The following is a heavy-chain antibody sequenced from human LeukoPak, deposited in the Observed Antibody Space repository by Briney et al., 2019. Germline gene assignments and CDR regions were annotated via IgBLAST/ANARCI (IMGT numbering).Heavy chain of an antibody. J-gene: IGHJ6*03. V-gene: IGHV3-53*01. CDR2: IYSGGST. Sequence: GGSLRLSCAAPGFTAISNYMSWVRQAPGKGLEWVSVIYSGGSTYYADSAKGRFTISRDNSKNTLYLQMNSLKAEDTAVYYCAGENHDYGDYGADYYMDVWGKGTTVTVSS. CDR3: AGENHDYGDYGADYYMDV. D-gene: IGHD4-17*01. CDR1: GFTAISNY.